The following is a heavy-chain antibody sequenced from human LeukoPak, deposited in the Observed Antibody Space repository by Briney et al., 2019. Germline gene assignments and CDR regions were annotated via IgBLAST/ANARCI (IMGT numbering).Heavy chain of an antibody. D-gene: IGHD3-22*01. CDR2: IKEDGSEK. V-gene: IGHV3-7*01. CDR1: GFTFSDIW. J-gene: IGHJ4*02. CDR3: AREYFYNSSGYRALRY. Sequence: GGSLRLSCAASGFTFSDIWMTWVRQAPGKGLEWVANIKEDGSEKYYVDSVKGRFIISRDNAKNSLYLQMNSLRAEDTAVYYCAREYFYNSSGYRALRYWGQGTLVTVSS.